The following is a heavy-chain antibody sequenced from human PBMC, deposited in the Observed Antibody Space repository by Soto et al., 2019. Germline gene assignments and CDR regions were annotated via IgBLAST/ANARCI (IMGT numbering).Heavy chain of an antibody. CDR3: AKDLLA. J-gene: IGHJ5*02. CDR2: ISGSGGST. V-gene: IGHV3-23*01. Sequence: XECLRPSCAASGFTLSSYSMSWVRQAPGKGLEWVSAISGSGGSTYYADSVKGRFTISRDNSKNTLYLQMNSLRAEDTAVYYCAKDLLAWGQGTLVTVSS. CDR1: GFTLSSYS.